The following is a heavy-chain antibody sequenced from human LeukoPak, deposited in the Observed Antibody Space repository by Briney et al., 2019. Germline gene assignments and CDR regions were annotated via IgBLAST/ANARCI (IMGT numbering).Heavy chain of an antibody. CDR3: TSANSFKIDY. Sequence: PSETLSLTCAVSGGSISSGDWWTWVRQPPGQGLEWIGEISHSGSANCNPSLKSRLTLSVDESKTQVSLRLTSVTAADTAVYYCTSANSFKIDYWGQGTLVTVSS. CDR1: GGSISSGDW. CDR2: ISHSGSA. V-gene: IGHV4-4*02. J-gene: IGHJ4*02. D-gene: IGHD2-21*01.